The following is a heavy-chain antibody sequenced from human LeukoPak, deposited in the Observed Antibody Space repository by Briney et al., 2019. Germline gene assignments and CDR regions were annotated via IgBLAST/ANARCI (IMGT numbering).Heavy chain of an antibody. CDR3: AKVWDYDFWSGFDY. CDR2: ISGSGGST. V-gene: IGHV3-23*01. J-gene: IGHJ4*02. Sequence: PGESLRLSCAASGFTFSSYAMSWVRQAPGKGLEWVSAISGSGGSTYYADSVKGRFTISRDNSKNTLYLQMNSLRAEDTAVYYCAKVWDYDFWSGFDYWGQGTLVTVSS. D-gene: IGHD3-3*01. CDR1: GFTFSSYA.